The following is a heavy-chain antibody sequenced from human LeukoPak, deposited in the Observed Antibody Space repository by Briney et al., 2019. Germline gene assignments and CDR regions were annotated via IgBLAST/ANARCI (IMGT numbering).Heavy chain of an antibody. D-gene: IGHD3-10*01. CDR1: GGTFSSYA. CDR2: IIPILGIA. V-gene: IGHV1-69*04. CDR3: ARDLVNFVYYGSGTHRHYYYYGMDV. Sequence: GASVKVSCKASGGTFSSYAISWVRQAPGQGLEWMGRIIPILGIANYAQKFQGRVTITADKSTSTAYMELSSLRSEDTAVYYCARDLVNFVYYGSGTHRHYYYYGMDVWGQGTTVAVSS. J-gene: IGHJ6*02.